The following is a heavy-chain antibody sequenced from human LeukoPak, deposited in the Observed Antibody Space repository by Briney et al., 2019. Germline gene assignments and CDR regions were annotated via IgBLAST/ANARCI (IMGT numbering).Heavy chain of an antibody. J-gene: IGHJ6*02. CDR1: GFTFSSYG. Sequence: GGSLRLSCAASGFTFSSYGMHWVRQAPGKGLEWVAFIRYDGSNKYYADSVKGRFTISRDNSKNTLYLQMNSLRAEDTAVYYCAKDLGRVYYYYGMDVWGQGTTVTVSS. D-gene: IGHD3-16*01. CDR3: AKDLGRVYYYYGMDV. V-gene: IGHV3-30*02. CDR2: IRYDGSNK.